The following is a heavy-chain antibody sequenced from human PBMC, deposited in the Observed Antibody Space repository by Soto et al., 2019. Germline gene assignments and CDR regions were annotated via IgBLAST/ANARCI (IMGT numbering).Heavy chain of an antibody. CDR1: GFTFSSYW. V-gene: IGHV3-74*01. D-gene: IGHD4-17*01. J-gene: IGHJ3*02. Sequence: GGSLRLSCAASGFTFSSYWMHWVRQAPGKGLVWVSRINSDGSSTSYADSVKGRFTISRDNAKNTLYLQMNSLRAEDTAVYYCATVHTVTTDAFDIWGQGTMVTVSS. CDR3: ATVHTVTTDAFDI. CDR2: INSDGSST.